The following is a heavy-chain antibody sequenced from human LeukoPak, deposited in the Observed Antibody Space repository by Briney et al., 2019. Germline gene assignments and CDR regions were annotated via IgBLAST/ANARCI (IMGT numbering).Heavy chain of an antibody. Sequence: ASVKVSCKVSGYTLTELSMHWVRQAPGKGLGWMGGFDPEDGETIYAQKFQGRVTMTEDTSTDTAYMELSSPRSEDTAVYYCATFGREYSSSGVAFDIWGQGTMVTVSS. CDR3: ATFGREYSSSGVAFDI. CDR2: FDPEDGET. J-gene: IGHJ3*02. D-gene: IGHD6-6*01. V-gene: IGHV1-24*01. CDR1: GYTLTELS.